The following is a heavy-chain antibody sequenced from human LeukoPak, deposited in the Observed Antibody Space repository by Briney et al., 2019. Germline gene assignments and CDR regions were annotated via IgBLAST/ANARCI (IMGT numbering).Heavy chain of an antibody. CDR3: ERQTSDTYDF. Sequence: WETLSLTCTVSGCSISSYYWSWIRQPPGKGLEWIWYIYTSGSTNYNPSLKSRVNISVDTSKTQFSLKLSSVTAADTAVYYCERQTSDTYDFWGQGTLVTVSS. J-gene: IGHJ4*02. V-gene: IGHV4-4*09. D-gene: IGHD3-3*01. CDR1: GCSISSYY. CDR2: IYTSGST.